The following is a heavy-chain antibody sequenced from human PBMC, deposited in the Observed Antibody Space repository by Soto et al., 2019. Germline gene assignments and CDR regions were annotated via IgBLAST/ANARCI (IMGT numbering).Heavy chain of an antibody. CDR2: ISHGGAT. D-gene: IGHD3-22*01. CDR3: ARDSSGRHDY. CDR1: GGSLRSGSYY. V-gene: IGHV4-61*01. J-gene: IGHJ4*02. Sequence: QVQLQESGPGLLKTSETLSLTCTVSGGSLRSGSYYWSWIRQPPGKGLEWIGYISHGGATTYNASLKRRVTISVDTSKNQFFLKVNSVTAADTAVYFCARDSSGRHDYWGQGTPVTVSS.